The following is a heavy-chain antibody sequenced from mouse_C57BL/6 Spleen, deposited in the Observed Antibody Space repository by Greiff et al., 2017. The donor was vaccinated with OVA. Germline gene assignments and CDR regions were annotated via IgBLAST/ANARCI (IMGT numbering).Heavy chain of an antibody. J-gene: IGHJ1*03. CDR1: GYPFTAYN. Sequence: LVEPGASVMIPCKASGYPFTAYNLDWVQQSHGMSLEWIGDINPNNGGTIYNQKFKGKATLTVDKSSSTAYMELRSLTSEDTAVYYCARGGYDVDGDFDVWGTGTTVTVSS. CDR3: ARGGYDVDGDFDV. D-gene: IGHD2-2*01. CDR2: INPNNGGT. V-gene: IGHV1-18*01.